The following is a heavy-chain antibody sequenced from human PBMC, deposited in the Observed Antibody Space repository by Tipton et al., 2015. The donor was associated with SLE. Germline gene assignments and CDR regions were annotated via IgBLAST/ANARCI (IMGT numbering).Heavy chain of an antibody. J-gene: IGHJ4*02. CDR3: ARLVGGYAR. D-gene: IGHD5-12*01. V-gene: IGHV4-39*01. CDR2: IYYNGGT. CDR1: GVSISSSDYS. Sequence: TLSLTCNVSGVSISSSDYSWGWMRQPPGEGLEWIGTIYYNGGTHSNPSLKSRVSISVDTSKNQLSLKLISVTAADTAVYFCARLVGGYARWGQGTLVTVSS.